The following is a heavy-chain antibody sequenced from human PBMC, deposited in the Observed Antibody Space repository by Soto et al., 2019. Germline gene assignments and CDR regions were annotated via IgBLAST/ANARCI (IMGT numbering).Heavy chain of an antibody. J-gene: IGHJ5*02. Sequence: TGGSLRLSCAASGFTFSSYAMSWVRQAPGKGLEWVSAISGSGGSTYYADSVKGRFTISRDNSKNTLYLQMNSLRAEDTAVYYCAKPATYSSKKNWFDPWGQGTLVTVSS. D-gene: IGHD6-13*01. CDR2: ISGSGGST. CDR1: GFTFSSYA. V-gene: IGHV3-23*01. CDR3: AKPATYSSKKNWFDP.